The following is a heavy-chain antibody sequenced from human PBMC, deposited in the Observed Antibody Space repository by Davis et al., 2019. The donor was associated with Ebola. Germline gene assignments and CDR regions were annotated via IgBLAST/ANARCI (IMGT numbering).Heavy chain of an antibody. D-gene: IGHD3-22*01. V-gene: IGHV3-11*05. CDR3: ARDPKQGYSDSSGYPQRGGALDY. CDR1: GFTFSDYY. J-gene: IGHJ4*02. CDR2: ISSSSSYT. Sequence: GESLKISCAASGFTFSDYYMSWIRQAPGKGLEWVSYISSSSSYTKYADSVKGRFTTSRDNGKNSLFLQMESLRVEDTAVYYCARDPKQGYSDSSGYPQRGGALDYWGQGILVTVSS.